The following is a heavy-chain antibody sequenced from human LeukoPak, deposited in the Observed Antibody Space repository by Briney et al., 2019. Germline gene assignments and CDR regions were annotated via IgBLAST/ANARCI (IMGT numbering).Heavy chain of an antibody. V-gene: IGHV3-9*01. CDR3: AKDNSYGYLDYFDY. CDR2: ISWNSGSI. CDR1: GFTFDDYA. Sequence: GGSLRLSCAASGFTFDDYAMHWVRQAPGKGLEWVSGISWNSGSIGYADSVKGRFTIPRDNAKNSLYLQMNSLRAEDTALYYCAKDNSYGYLDYFDYWGQGTLVTVSS. D-gene: IGHD5-18*01. J-gene: IGHJ4*02.